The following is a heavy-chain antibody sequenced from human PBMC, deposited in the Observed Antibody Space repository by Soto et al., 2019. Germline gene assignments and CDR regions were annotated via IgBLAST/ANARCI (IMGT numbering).Heavy chain of an antibody. J-gene: IGHJ4*02. CDR3: ARVRGYSDGYEEY. CDR2: IYYSGTT. D-gene: IGHD5-18*01. Sequence: PSETLSVTCTVSGVAISSGAYYGCCIRQPPGKGLGWIGNIYYSGTTYYNPSHKSRVTISVDTSNNQFSLNLSSLTAAHTAVHYCARVRGYSDGYEEYWGKGTRLTVAS. V-gene: IGHV4-30-4*01. CDR1: GVAISSGAYY.